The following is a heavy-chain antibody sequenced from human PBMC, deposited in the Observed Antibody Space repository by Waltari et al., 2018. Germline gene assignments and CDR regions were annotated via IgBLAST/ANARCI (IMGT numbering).Heavy chain of an antibody. CDR2: ISYDGSNE. D-gene: IGHD1-1*01. CDR1: GSNFTLFG. J-gene: IGHJ4*02. CDR3: VKGNEIDY. V-gene: IGHV3-30*02. Sequence: QVHLVESGGGVVQPGGSLRRACAAPGSNFTLFGMHWVRQAPGKGLEWVSFISYDGSNENYADSVKGRFTMSRDNSKKMLYVQMNNLRAEDSAVYYCVKGNEIDYWGQGTLVTVSS.